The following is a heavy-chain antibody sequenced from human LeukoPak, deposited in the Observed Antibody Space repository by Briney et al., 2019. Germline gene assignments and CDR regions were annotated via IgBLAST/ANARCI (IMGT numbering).Heavy chain of an antibody. CDR3: ARQNDFRLDY. D-gene: IGHD3-3*01. CDR1: GSTFTSSW. CDR2: IYPGDSDT. J-gene: IGHJ4*02. Sequence: GESLKISCKGSGSTFTSSWIGWVRQMPGKGLEWMGIIYPGDSDTRYSPSLQGQVTISVDTSVGPAYLQWSSLKASDTAIYYCARQNDFRLDYWGQGTLVSVSS. V-gene: IGHV5-51*01.